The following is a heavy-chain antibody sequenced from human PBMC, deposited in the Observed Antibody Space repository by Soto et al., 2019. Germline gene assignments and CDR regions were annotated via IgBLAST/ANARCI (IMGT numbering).Heavy chain of an antibody. J-gene: IGHJ6*02. V-gene: IGHV3-53*01. Sequence: EVQLVESGGGLIQPGGSLRLSCAASGFTVSSNYMSWVRQAPGKGLEWVSVIYSGGSTYYADSVKGRFTISRDNSKNTLYLQMNSLRAEDTAVYYCARDRIQAAAAQEDYYYYYGMDVWGQGTTVTVSS. CDR3: ARDRIQAAAAQEDYYYYYGMDV. D-gene: IGHD6-13*01. CDR1: GFTVSSNY. CDR2: IYSGGST.